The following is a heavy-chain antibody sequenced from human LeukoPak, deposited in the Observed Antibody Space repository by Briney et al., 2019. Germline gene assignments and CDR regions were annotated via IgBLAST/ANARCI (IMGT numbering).Heavy chain of an antibody. CDR1: GYTFTTYY. D-gene: IGHD4-23*01. V-gene: IGHV1-46*01. CDR2: INPSSGST. Sequence: ASVKVSCKASGYTFTTYYMHWVRQAPGQGLEWMGMINPSSGSTTYAQKFQGRVTMTRDTSTSTVYMELSSLRSEDTAVYYCARDTVDRRLFFDYWGQGTLVTVSS. J-gene: IGHJ4*02. CDR3: ARDTVDRRLFFDY.